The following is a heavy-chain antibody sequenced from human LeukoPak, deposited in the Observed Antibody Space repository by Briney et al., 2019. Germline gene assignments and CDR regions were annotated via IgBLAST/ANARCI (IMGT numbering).Heavy chain of an antibody. CDR2: IYYSGSA. Sequence: SETLSLTCTVSGGSISSYYWSWIRQPPGKGLEWIGYIYYSGSANYNPSLKSRVTISVDTSKNQFSLKLSSVTAADTAVYYCARLPRDYYYYYGMDVWGQGTTVTVSS. CDR1: GGSISSYY. CDR3: ARLPRDYYYYYGMDV. V-gene: IGHV4-59*01. J-gene: IGHJ6*02. D-gene: IGHD3-10*01.